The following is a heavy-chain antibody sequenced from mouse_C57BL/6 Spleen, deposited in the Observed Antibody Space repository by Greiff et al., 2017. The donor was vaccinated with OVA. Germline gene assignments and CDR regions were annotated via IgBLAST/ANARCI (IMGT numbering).Heavy chain of an antibody. CDR1: GYTFTSYN. J-gene: IGHJ4*01. CDR2: IYPGNGDT. V-gene: IGHV1-12*01. Sequence: LQQSGAELVRPGASVKMSCKASGYTFTSYNMHWVKQTPRQGLEWIGAIYPGNGDTSYNQKFKGKATLTVDKSSSTAYMQLSSLTSEDSAVYFCARPLYDGYYYYAMDYWGQGTSVTVSS. D-gene: IGHD2-3*01. CDR3: ARPLYDGYYYYAMDY.